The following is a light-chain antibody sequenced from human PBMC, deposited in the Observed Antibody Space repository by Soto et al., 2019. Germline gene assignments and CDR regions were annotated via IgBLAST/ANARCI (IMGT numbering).Light chain of an antibody. V-gene: IGLV2-14*03. Sequence: QSVLTQPASVSGSPGQSITISCTGTSSDIGAYNYVSWYQQYPGKAPKLMIYINSQRPSGVPDRFSGSNFGTSASLAISGLQSEDEADYYCATWDETMNGYVFGPGTK. CDR2: INS. CDR3: ATWDETMNGYV. J-gene: IGLJ1*01. CDR1: SSDIGAYNY.